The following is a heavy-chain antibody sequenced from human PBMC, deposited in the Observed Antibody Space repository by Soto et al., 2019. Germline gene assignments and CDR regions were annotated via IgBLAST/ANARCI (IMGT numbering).Heavy chain of an antibody. Sequence: QARLQESGPGLVKPSETLSLTCAVSGGSFSSYYWSWIRQPPGEGLEWIGSIYYSGSTNYNPSLKSRVTISIDTSKSLFSLKLSSLTSADTAVYFCARAYYGDYPYFDYWGQGALVTVSS. D-gene: IGHD4-17*01. CDR2: IYYSGST. CDR3: ARAYYGDYPYFDY. J-gene: IGHJ4*02. CDR1: GGSFSSYY. V-gene: IGHV4-59*01.